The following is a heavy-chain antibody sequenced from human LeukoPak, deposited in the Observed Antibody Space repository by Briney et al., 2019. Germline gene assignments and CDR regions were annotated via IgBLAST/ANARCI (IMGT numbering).Heavy chain of an antibody. CDR2: IYYSGTT. Sequence: SETLSLTCTVSRGSISSDSISSYYWSWIRQPPGKGLEWIGYIYYSGTTNYNPSLKSRVTISIDTSKNQFSLKLRSVTAADTAVYYCARRFGIWGQGTMVTVSS. D-gene: IGHD3-10*01. V-gene: IGHV4-61*01. CDR3: ARRFGI. J-gene: IGHJ3*02. CDR1: RGSISSDSISSYY.